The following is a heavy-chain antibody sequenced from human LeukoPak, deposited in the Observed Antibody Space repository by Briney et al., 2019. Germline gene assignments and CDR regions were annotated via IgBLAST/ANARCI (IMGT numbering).Heavy chain of an antibody. CDR2: LYSGDST. J-gene: IGHJ2*01. CDR3: ARVGDHYHWYLDL. Sequence: GGSLRLSCAASGFTVSTKYMNWVRQAPGKGLEWVSILYSGDSTYYADSVKGRFIVSRDNSKNTLYPQMNALRADDTAVYYCARVGDHYHWYLDLWGRGTLVTVSS. D-gene: IGHD3-10*01. V-gene: IGHV3-53*01. CDR1: GFTVSTKY.